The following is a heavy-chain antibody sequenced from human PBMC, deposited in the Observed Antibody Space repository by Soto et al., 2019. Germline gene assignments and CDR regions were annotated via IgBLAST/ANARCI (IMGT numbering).Heavy chain of an antibody. J-gene: IGHJ4*02. CDR2: IWYDGSNK. D-gene: IGHD3-10*01. CDR3: ARDGGEDHRGGFDY. CDR1: GFTFSSYG. V-gene: IGHV3-33*01. Sequence: QVQLVESGGGVVQPGRSLRLSCAASGFTFSSYGMHWVRQAPGKGLEWVAVIWYDGSNKYYADSVKGRFTISRDNSKNTLYLQMNSLRAEETAVYYCARDGGEDHRGGFDYWGQGTLVTVSS.